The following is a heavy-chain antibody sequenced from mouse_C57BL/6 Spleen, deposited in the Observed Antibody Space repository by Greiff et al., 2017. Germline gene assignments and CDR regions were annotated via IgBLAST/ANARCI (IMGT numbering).Heavy chain of an antibody. J-gene: IGHJ4*01. CDR3: ARNLYGSSPYYAMDY. D-gene: IGHD1-1*01. CDR2: IDPSDSET. V-gene: IGHV1-52*01. CDR1: GYTFTSYW. Sequence: QVQLQQPGAELVRPGSSVKLSCKASGYTFTSYWMHWVKQRPIQGLEWIGNIDPSDSETHYNQKFKDKATLTVDKSSSTAYMQLSRLTSEDSAVYYCARNLYGSSPYYAMDYWGQGTSVTVSS.